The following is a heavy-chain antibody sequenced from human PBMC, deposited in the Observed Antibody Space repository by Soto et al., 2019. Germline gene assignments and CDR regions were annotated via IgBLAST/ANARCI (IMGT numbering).Heavy chain of an antibody. J-gene: IGHJ4*02. V-gene: IGHV3-9*01. CDR1: GFTFDDYA. D-gene: IGHD3-3*01. CDR3: VKDRGQSAVLRAYDL. Sequence: EVKLIESGGGRVQPGNSLRLSCSVAGFTFDDYAMHWVRQVPGRGLEWVSGITWNSGRFAYAHSVQGRFTISRDNAKXXXXXXXXXXXXXXXXXXXXVKDRGQSAVLRAYDLWGPGTLVTVSS. CDR2: ITWNSGRF.